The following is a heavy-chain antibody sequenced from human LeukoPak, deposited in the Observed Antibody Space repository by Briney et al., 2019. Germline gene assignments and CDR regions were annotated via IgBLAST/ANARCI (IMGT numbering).Heavy chain of an antibody. CDR1: GGTFSSYA. CDR3: ARDQGGSGYSYGYY. V-gene: IGHV1-69*04. CDR2: IIPILGIA. Sequence: SVKVSCKASGGTFSSYAISWVRQAPGQGLEWMGRIIPILGIANYAQKFQGRVTITADKSTSTAYTELSSLRSEDTAVYYCARDQGGSGYSYGYYWGQGTLVTVSS. J-gene: IGHJ4*02. D-gene: IGHD5-18*01.